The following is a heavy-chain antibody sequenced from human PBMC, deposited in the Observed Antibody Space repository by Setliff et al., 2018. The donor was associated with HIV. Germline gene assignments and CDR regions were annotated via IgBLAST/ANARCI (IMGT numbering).Heavy chain of an antibody. J-gene: IGHJ4*02. CDR2: IKSRTDGGTI. CDR3: TGSGSYSFGRGF. Sequence: LRLSCAASGFTFSNAWMSWVRQAPGKGLEWVGHIKSRTDGGTIDYAAPVKGRFIISRDDSENTLYLQMNSLKTEDTAVYYCTGSGSYSFGRGFWGQGTLVTVSS. V-gene: IGHV3-15*01. CDR1: GFTFSNAW. D-gene: IGHD1-26*01.